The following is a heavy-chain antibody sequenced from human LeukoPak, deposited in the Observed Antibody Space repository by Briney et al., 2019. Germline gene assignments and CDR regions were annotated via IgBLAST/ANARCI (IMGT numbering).Heavy chain of an antibody. CDR1: GYSISSGYY. CDR2: IYHSGST. V-gene: IGHV4-38-2*02. Sequence: PSETLPLTCTVSGYSISSGYYWGWIRQPPGKGLEWIGSIYHSGSTYYNPSLKSRVTISVDTSKNQFSLKLSSVTAADTAVYYCARQRSKVRVGSAGYSYGYHAFDIWGQGTMVTVSS. D-gene: IGHD5-18*01. J-gene: IGHJ3*02. CDR3: ARQRSKVRVGSAGYSYGYHAFDI.